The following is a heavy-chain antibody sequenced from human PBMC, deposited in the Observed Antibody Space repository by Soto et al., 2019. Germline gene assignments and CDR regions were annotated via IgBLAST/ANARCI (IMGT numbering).Heavy chain of an antibody. CDR1: VGTFSSYA. CDR2: IIPIFGTA. CDR3: ASKKAVLLWFGESHDYYYYGMDV. Sequence: SVKVSCKGSVGTFSSYAISWVRQAPGQGLEWMGGIIPIFGTANYAQKFQGRVTITADESTSTAYMELSSLRSEDTAVYYCASKKAVLLWFGESHDYYYYGMDVWGQGTTVTVSS. D-gene: IGHD3-10*01. J-gene: IGHJ6*02. V-gene: IGHV1-69*13.